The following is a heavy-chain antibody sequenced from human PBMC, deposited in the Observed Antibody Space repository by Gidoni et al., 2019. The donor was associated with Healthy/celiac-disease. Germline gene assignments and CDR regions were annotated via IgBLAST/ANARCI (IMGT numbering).Heavy chain of an antibody. V-gene: IGHV4-31*03. CDR2: IYYSGST. Sequence: QVQLQESGPGLVKPSQTLSLTCTVSGGSISSGGYYWSWIRQHPGKGLEWIGYIYYSGSTYYNPSLKSRVTISVDTSKNQFSLKLSSVTAADTAVYYCARASYDFWSGYPYYGMDVWGQGTTVTVSS. D-gene: IGHD3-3*01. CDR1: GGSISSGGYY. J-gene: IGHJ6*02. CDR3: ARASYDFWSGYPYYGMDV.